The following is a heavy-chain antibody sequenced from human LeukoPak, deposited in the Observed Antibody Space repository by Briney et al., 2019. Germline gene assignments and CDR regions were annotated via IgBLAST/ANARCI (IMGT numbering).Heavy chain of an antibody. CDR3: ARESMIVVSAFDI. CDR2: IYHSGST. Sequence: PSETLSLTCAVSGVSISSGGYSWSWIRQPPGKGLEWIGYIYHSGSTYYNPSLKSRVTISVDRSKNQFSLKLSSVTAADTAVYYCARESMIVVSAFDIWGQGTMVTVSS. V-gene: IGHV4-30-2*01. J-gene: IGHJ3*02. CDR1: GVSISSGGYS. D-gene: IGHD3-22*01.